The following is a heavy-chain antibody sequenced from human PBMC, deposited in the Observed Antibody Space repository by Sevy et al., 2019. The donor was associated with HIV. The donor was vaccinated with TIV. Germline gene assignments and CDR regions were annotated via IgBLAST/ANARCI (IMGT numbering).Heavy chain of an antibody. Sequence: GESLKISCKGSGYSSTNYWIGRVRQMPGKGLEWMGIIYLGDSDTRYSRSFQGQVNMSVDKSISTAFLQWRSLKAADTAMYDGARLNYGGNGEEAFDIWGQGTMVTVSS. CDR2: IYLGDSDT. J-gene: IGHJ3*02. D-gene: IGHD2-15*01. CDR3: ARLNYGGNGEEAFDI. CDR1: GYSSTNYW. V-gene: IGHV5-51*01.